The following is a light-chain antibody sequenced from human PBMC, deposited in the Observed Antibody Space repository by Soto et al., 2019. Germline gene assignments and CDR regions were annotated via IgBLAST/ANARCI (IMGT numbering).Light chain of an antibody. V-gene: IGKV1-13*02. J-gene: IGKJ5*01. CDR1: QDIRGA. CDR2: DVS. Sequence: AIQLTQSPSSLSASVGDRVTINCRASQDIRGALAWYQQKPGKAPKMLIYDVSTLESGVPLRFSGSSSGTDFTLTISSLQPVDFATYYCQQFNSYPITFGQGTRLEIK. CDR3: QQFNSYPIT.